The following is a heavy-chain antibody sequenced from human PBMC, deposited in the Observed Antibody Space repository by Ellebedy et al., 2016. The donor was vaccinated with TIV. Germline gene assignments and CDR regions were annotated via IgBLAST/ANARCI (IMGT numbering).Heavy chain of an antibody. J-gene: IGHJ6*02. CDR2: IKSDGSST. V-gene: IGHV3-74*01. Sequence: GGSLRLSCAASGFTFSNYWMHWVRQAPGKGLVWVSRIKSDGSSTSYADSVKDRFTISRDNAKNTLYLQMNSLRAEDTAVYYCARPGGGDYYYYYGMDVWGQGTTVTVSS. D-gene: IGHD2-21*02. CDR1: GFTFSNYW. CDR3: ARPGGGDYYYYYGMDV.